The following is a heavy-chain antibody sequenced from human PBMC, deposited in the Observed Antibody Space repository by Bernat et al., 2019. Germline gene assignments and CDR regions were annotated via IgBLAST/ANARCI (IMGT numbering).Heavy chain of an antibody. D-gene: IGHD6-13*01. J-gene: IGHJ4*02. CDR3: ARPGRGIAAAEYDY. CDR1: GFIFSNFA. Sequence: EVQLLESGGGLVQPGGSLRLSCVASGFIFSNFAMNWVRQAPGEGLEWVSGITSSGDNTYYADSVKGRFTISRDNSKNTLYLQMNSLRAADTAVYYCARPGRGIAAAEYDYWGQGTLVTVSS. V-gene: IGHV3-23*01. CDR2: ITSSGDNT.